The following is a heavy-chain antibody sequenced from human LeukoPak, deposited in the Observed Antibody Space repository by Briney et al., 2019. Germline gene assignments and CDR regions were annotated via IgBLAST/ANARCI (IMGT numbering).Heavy chain of an antibody. Sequence: SVKVSCKASGGTFSSYAISWVRQAPGQGLEWMGGIIPIFGTANYAQKFQGRVTITTDESTSTAYMELSSLRSEDTAVYYCARGGYSYGWVDAFDIWGLGTMVTVSS. D-gene: IGHD5-18*01. J-gene: IGHJ3*02. CDR2: IIPIFGTA. CDR3: ARGGYSYGWVDAFDI. CDR1: GGTFSSYA. V-gene: IGHV1-69*05.